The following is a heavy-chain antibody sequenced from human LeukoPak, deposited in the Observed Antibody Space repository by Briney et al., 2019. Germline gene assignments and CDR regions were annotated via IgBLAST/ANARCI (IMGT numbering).Heavy chain of an antibody. CDR3: ASTERCSTTCPLDY. V-gene: IGHV4-34*01. D-gene: IGHD2-2*01. CDR1: GGXFRGYY. J-gene: IGHJ4*02. CDR2: INHSGST. Sequence: SETLSLTCAVYGGXFRGYYCSWIRQPPGKGLEWIGEINHSGSTNYNPSLKSRVTISLDTSMKKFSLKLNSVTAADTAVYYCASTERCSTTCPLDYWGQGTLVTVSS.